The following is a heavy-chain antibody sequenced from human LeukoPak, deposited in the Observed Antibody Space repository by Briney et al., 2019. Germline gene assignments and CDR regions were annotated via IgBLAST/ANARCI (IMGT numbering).Heavy chain of an antibody. CDR1: GFTFSSST. V-gene: IGHV3-23*01. CDR2: ISNNGGYT. J-gene: IGHJ4*02. D-gene: IGHD2-15*01. CDR3: AKQLGYCSDGSCYFPY. Sequence: GGSLRLSCAASGFTFSSSTMSWVRQAPGKGLEWVSAISNNGGYTYYADSVQGRFTISRDNSKSTLCLRMDSLRAEDTAVYYCAKQLGYCSDGSCYFPYWGQGTLVTVSS.